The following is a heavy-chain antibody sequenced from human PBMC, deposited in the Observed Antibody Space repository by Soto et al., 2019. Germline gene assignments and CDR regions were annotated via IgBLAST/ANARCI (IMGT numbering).Heavy chain of an antibody. Sequence: QVHLVQSGAEVKKPGASVKVSCKGSGYTFTSYGITWVRQAPGQGLEWMGWISAHNGNTDYAQRLQGRVTVTRHTSTSTAYMELRSPRSDDTALNYLSKGRYGDYWGQGALVTVSS. CDR1: GYTFTSYG. J-gene: IGHJ4*02. D-gene: IGHD1-1*01. CDR3: SKGRYGDY. V-gene: IGHV1-18*01. CDR2: ISAHNGNT.